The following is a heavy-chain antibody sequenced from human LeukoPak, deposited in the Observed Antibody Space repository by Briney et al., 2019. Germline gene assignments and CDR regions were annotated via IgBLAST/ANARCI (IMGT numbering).Heavy chain of an antibody. CDR3: AKDRDYYGSGSSGSSDY. J-gene: IGHJ4*02. Sequence: GGSLRFSCAASAFTFNSNAMSWVRQAPGKGLKWVSATSCSGGSTYYAYSVKGRFPISRDNAKNTLYLEMSSLRAEDTVVYCCAKDRDYYGSGSSGSSDYGGQGTLVTVS. D-gene: IGHD3-10*01. CDR1: AFTFNSNA. V-gene: IGHV3-23*01. CDR2: TSCSGGST.